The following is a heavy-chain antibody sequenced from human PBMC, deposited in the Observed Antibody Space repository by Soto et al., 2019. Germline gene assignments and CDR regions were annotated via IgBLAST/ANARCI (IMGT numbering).Heavy chain of an antibody. D-gene: IGHD6-19*01. CDR2: THYNADT. J-gene: IGHJ2*01. V-gene: IGHV4-30-4*01. CDR3: ARGPAPSDGCRSLDL. Sequence: LSLTCTVSHDSFRGADYYWSWIPQPLGKGPEWIGYTHYNADTKYNPAPRSRVTMSEDSSKNQFSLRLSSVAAADKALYLCARGPAPSDGCRSLDLWGRGILVIVSS. CDR1: HDSFRGADYY.